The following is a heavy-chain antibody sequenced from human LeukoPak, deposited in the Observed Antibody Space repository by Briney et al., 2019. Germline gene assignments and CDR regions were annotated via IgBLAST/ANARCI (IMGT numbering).Heavy chain of an antibody. CDR2: INSDGSI. CDR3: ARGPEASGYFDY. V-gene: IGHV4-4*07. J-gene: IGHJ4*02. D-gene: IGHD2-21*01. CDR1: GGSISGHY. Sequence: PSETLSLTCTVSGGSISGHYWGWLRQPAGKGLEWIGHINSDGSINYSPSLKSRVTMSVDTSKNQFSLKLYSVTAADTAVFYCARGPEASGYFDYWDQGTLVTVSS.